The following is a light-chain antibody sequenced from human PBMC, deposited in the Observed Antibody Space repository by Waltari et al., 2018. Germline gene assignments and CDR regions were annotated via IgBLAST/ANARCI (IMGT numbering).Light chain of an antibody. V-gene: IGLV3-25*03. Sequence: SYELTQPPSVSVSPGQTATITCSGDALPKQYAYWYQQKPGQAPVVLIYKDTERPSGIPGRCAGSTAGTTVTLTIRGVQAEDEADYYCQSTDSTTTYRVFGSGTKVTVL. CDR1: ALPKQY. J-gene: IGLJ1*01. CDR2: KDT. CDR3: QSTDSTTTYRV.